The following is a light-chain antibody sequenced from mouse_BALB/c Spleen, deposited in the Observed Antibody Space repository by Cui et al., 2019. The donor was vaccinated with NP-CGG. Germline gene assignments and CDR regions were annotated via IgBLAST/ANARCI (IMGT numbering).Light chain of an antibody. CDR3: ALWYSNHWV. CDR2: GTN. J-gene: IGLJ1*01. Sequence: QAGFTQSSALTTSPGETVTLTCRSSTGAVTTSNYANWVQEKPDHLFTGLIGGTNNRVPGVPARFSGSLIGDKAALTITGAQTEDEAIYFCALWYSNHWVFGGGTKLTVL. CDR1: TGAVTTSNY. V-gene: IGLV1*01.